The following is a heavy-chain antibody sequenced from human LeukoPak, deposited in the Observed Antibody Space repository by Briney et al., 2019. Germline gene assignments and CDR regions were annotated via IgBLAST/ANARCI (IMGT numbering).Heavy chain of an antibody. CDR1: GFTFDDYG. CDR3: ARGTLKAAATDFDY. CDR2: INWNGGST. J-gene: IGHJ4*02. Sequence: GGSLRLSCAASGFTFDDYGMSWVRQAPGKGLEWVSGINWNGGSTGYADSVKGRFTISRDNAKHSLYLQMNSLRAEDTALYYCARGTLKAAATDFDYWGQGTLVTVSS. D-gene: IGHD6-13*01. V-gene: IGHV3-20*04.